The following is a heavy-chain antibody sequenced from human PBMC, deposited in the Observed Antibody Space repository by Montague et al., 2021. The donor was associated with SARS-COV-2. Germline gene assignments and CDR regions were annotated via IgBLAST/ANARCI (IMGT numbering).Heavy chain of an antibody. D-gene: IGHD3-3*01. J-gene: IGHJ6*03. V-gene: IGHV4-61*02. CDR1: GDSITSKTHY. CDR2: LLTSGAT. CDR3: ARDSPHFDFWRGHYGDKYCMAI. Sequence: TLSLTCTVSGDSITSKTHYWDWVRQPAGKGLEWIGRLLTSGATNFNPSLKSRLTISRDTSKNEFYLKLSSVTAADTAVYYCARDSPHFDFWRGHYGDKYCMAIWGKGTTATV.